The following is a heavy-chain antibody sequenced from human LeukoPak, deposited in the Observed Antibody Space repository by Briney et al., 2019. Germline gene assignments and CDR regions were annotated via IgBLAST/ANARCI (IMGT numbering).Heavy chain of an antibody. Sequence: GGSLRLSCAASGFIFTDYWMHWVRQAPGKELVWVARIRGDGRATTYADSVKGRFTISRDNSKNTLYLQMNSLRAEDTAVYYCAGDTAGRAFDIWGQGTMVTVSS. CDR3: AGDTAGRAFDI. D-gene: IGHD5-18*01. CDR1: GFIFTDYW. J-gene: IGHJ3*02. CDR2: IRGDGRAT. V-gene: IGHV3-74*03.